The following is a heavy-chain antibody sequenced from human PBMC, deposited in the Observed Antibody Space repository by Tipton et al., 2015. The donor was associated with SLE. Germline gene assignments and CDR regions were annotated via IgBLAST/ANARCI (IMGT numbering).Heavy chain of an antibody. CDR1: GESINTYY. CDR3: ARDPDYGDYGNWFDP. J-gene: IGHJ5*02. V-gene: IGHV4-38-2*02. D-gene: IGHD4-17*01. Sequence: TLSLTCAVAGESINTYYWGWIRQPPGKGLEWIGNIYHSGSPSYNPSLKSRVTISVDTSKNQFSLTWTSVTAADTAIYYCARDPDYGDYGNWFDPWGQGTLVTVSS. CDR2: IYHSGSP.